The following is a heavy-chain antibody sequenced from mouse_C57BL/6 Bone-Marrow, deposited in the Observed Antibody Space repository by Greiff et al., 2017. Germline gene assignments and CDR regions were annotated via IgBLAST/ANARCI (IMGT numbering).Heavy chain of an antibody. CDR3: ANQLGRDY. D-gene: IGHD4-1*02. Sequence: VQLQQSGPELVKPGASVKISCKASGYAFSSSWMNWVKQRPGKGLEWIGRIYPGDGDTNYNGKFKGKATLTADKSSSTAYMQLSSLTSEDSAVYFCANQLGRDYWGQGTTLTVAS. V-gene: IGHV1-82*01. CDR1: GYAFSSSW. J-gene: IGHJ2*01. CDR2: IYPGDGDT.